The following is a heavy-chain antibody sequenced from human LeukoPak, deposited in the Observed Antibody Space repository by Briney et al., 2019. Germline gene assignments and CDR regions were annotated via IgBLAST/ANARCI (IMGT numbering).Heavy chain of an antibody. D-gene: IGHD5-18*01. CDR3: AISHGYSYGIYYYYMDV. Sequence: SETLSLTCTVSGGSISSYYWSWIRQPPGKGLEWIGYIYTSGSTNYNPSLKSRVTISVDTSKNQFSLKLSSVTAADTAVYYCAISHGYSYGIYYYYMDVWGKGTTVTVSS. J-gene: IGHJ6*03. CDR1: GGSISSYY. V-gene: IGHV4-4*09. CDR2: IYTSGST.